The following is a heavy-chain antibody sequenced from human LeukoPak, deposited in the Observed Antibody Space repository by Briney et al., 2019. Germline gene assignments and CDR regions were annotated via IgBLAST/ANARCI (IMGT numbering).Heavy chain of an antibody. D-gene: IGHD4-23*01. CDR3: ARDNYGGNDAFDI. CDR1: GYIFTSYA. Sequence: ASVKVSCKASGYIFTSYAMNWVRQAPGQGLEWMGWINTNTGNPVYAQGFTGRFVFSLDTSVSTAYLQISSLKAEDTALYYCARDNYGGNDAFDIWGQGTMVTVSS. CDR2: INTNTGNP. J-gene: IGHJ3*02. V-gene: IGHV7-4-1*02.